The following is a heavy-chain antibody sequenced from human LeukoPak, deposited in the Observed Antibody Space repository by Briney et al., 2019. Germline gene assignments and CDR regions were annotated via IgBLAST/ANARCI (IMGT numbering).Heavy chain of an antibody. CDR3: ASNRIRYCSGGSCYPRTASGQRTNWFDP. CDR1: GGSFSGYH. Sequence: PSETLSLTCAVYGGSFSGYHWSWIRQPPGKGLEWIGEINHSGSTNYNPSLKSRVTISVDTSKNQFSLKLSSVTAADTAVYYCASNRIRYCSGGSCYPRTASGQRTNWFDPWGQGTLVTVSS. D-gene: IGHD2-15*01. V-gene: IGHV4-34*01. CDR2: INHSGST. J-gene: IGHJ5*02.